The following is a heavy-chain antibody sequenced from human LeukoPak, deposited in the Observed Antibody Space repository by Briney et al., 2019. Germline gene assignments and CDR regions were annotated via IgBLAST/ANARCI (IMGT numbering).Heavy chain of an antibody. J-gene: IGHJ4*02. CDR1: GFTFSSYG. CDR2: ISESGGRT. Sequence: PGRSLRLSCAASGFTFSSYGMSWVRQAPGKGLDWVSHISESGGRTYYSDSVDGRFTISRDNSRDTLYLQMDILRVEDTAVYFCAKEGTQIPRLVDYWGRGVLVTVSS. V-gene: IGHV3-23*01. D-gene: IGHD1-26*01. CDR3: AKEGTQIPRLVDY.